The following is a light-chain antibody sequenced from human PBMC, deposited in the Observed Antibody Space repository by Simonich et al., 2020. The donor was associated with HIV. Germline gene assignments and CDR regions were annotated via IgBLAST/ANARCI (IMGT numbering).Light chain of an antibody. J-gene: IGLJ3*02. CDR2: DVS. CDR1: DSDVGGYYY. V-gene: IGLV2-11*01. Sequence: QSALTQPRSVSGSPGQSVTISCTGTDSDVGGYYYVSWYQQHPGKAPKLMIYDVSKRPSGVPDRFSGSKSDNTASLTISGLQAEDEADYYCCSYAGIYTFWVFGGGTKLTVL. CDR3: CSYAGIYTFWV.